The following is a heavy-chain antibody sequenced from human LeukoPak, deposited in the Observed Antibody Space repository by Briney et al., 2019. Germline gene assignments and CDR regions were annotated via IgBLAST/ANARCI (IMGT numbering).Heavy chain of an antibody. CDR2: INPNSGGT. V-gene: IGHV1-2*02. J-gene: IGHJ4*02. D-gene: IGHD3-10*01. CDR1: SYTFTRYG. Sequence: GASVKVSCKASSYTFTRYGISWVRQAPGQGLEWMGWINPNSGGTNYAQKFQGRVTMTRDTSISTAYIDLSRLRSDDTAVYYCAKLLWFGESSDYWGQGTLVTVSS. CDR3: AKLLWFGESSDY.